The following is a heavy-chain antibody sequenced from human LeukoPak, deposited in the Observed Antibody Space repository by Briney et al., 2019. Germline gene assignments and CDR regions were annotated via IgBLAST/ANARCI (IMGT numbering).Heavy chain of an antibody. Sequence: PGGSLRLSCAASGFTFSSYWMSWVRQAPGKGLEWVANIKQDGSEKYYVDSVKGRFTISRDNAKTPLYLQMNSLRAEDTAVYYCARILSYSSSWYEKGGYYFDYWGQGTLVTVSS. J-gene: IGHJ4*02. CDR2: IKQDGSEK. CDR3: ARILSYSSSWYEKGGYYFDY. CDR1: GFTFSSYW. D-gene: IGHD6-13*01. V-gene: IGHV3-7*01.